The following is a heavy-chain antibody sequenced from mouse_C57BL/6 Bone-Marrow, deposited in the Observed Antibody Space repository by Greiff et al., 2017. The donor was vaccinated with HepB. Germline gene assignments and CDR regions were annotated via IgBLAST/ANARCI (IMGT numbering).Heavy chain of an antibody. CDR3: ARGGILFLNWGYCDV. Sequence: LQQSGAELARPGASVKLSCKASGYTFTSYGISWVKQRTGQGLEWIGEIYPRRGNTYYNEKFKGKATLTADKSSSTAYMELRSLTSEDSAVYFCARGGILFLNWGYCDVWGTGTTVTVSS. CDR2: IYPRRGNT. D-gene: IGHD4-1*01. V-gene: IGHV1-81*01. J-gene: IGHJ1*03. CDR1: GYTFTSYG.